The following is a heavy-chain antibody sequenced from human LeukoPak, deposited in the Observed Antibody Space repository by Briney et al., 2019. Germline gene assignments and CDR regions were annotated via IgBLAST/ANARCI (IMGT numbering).Heavy chain of an antibody. CDR1: GGSVSGHY. V-gene: IGHV4-4*09. D-gene: IGHD6-19*01. CDR3: AREAPGGSGWTYFDY. CDR2: IYASGSA. J-gene: IGHJ4*02. Sequence: SETLSLTCAVSGGSVSGHYWDWIRQPPGKGLEWIGYIYASGSANYHPSLKSRVTISLGTSENHVSLRLTSVTAGDTAVYYCAREAPGGSGWTYFDYWGQGSLVTVSS.